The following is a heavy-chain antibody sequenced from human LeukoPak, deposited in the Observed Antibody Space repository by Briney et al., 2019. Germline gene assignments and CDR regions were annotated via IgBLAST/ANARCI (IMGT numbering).Heavy chain of an antibody. D-gene: IGHD2-2*01. V-gene: IGHV3-33*01. CDR1: GFTFSSYG. J-gene: IGHJ4*02. CDR3: ARDFYCSRTSCYAPSFEY. Sequence: QPGRSLRLSCAASGFTFSSYGMHWVRQAPGKGLEWMALIGYDGTNEYYADSVKGRFTISRDNSKNTLYLQMKSLRAEDTAVYYCARDFYCSRTSCYAPSFEYWGQGTLVTVSS. CDR2: IGYDGTNE.